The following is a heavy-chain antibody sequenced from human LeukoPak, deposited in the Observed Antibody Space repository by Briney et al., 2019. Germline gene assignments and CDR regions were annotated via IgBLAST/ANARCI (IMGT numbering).Heavy chain of an antibody. D-gene: IGHD1-26*01. CDR3: ARDTGGGSYSYYYYYMDV. V-gene: IGHV3-21*01. CDR1: GFTFSSYS. Sequence: GSLRLSCAASGFTFSSYSMNWVRQAPGKGLEWVSSISSSSSYIYYADSVKGRFTISRDNAKNSLYLQMNSLRAEDTAVYYCARDTGGGSYSYYYYYMDVWGKGTTVTVSS. J-gene: IGHJ6*03. CDR2: ISSSSSYI.